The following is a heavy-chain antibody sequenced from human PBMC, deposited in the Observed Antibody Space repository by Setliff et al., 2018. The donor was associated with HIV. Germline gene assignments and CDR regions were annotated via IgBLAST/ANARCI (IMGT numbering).Heavy chain of an antibody. V-gene: IGHV3-30*14. CDR2: ISYDGRNK. CDR3: TTFHYCGSTLCYLFDY. J-gene: IGHJ4*02. D-gene: IGHD2-21*01. CDR1: GLTFTICS. Sequence: GGSLRLSCVDAGLTFTICSMQWVRQAPGKGLEWVAVISYDGRNKHYVDSVKGRFTISRDNSKNTLYLQMNSLRAEDTAVYYCTTFHYCGSTLCYLFDYWGQGTLVTVSS.